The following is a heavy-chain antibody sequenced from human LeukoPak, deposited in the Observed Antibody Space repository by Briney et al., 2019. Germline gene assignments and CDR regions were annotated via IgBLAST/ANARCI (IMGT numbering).Heavy chain of an antibody. CDR3: ARDRVLRDYMDV. Sequence: SSETLSLTCTVSGGSISGYYWGWIRQPPGKGLEWIGSIYQSGSTYYNPSLKSRVTILVDTSKNQFSLKLSSVTAADTAVYFCARDRVLRDYMDVWGKGTTVTVSS. J-gene: IGHJ6*03. CDR1: GGSISGYY. CDR2: IYQSGST. V-gene: IGHV4-38-2*02. D-gene: IGHD3-10*01.